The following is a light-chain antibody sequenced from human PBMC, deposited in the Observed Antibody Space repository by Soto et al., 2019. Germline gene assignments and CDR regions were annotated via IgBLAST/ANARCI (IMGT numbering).Light chain of an antibody. CDR3: QQYGSSPRT. CDR1: QTVSSTY. J-gene: IGKJ1*01. V-gene: IGKV3-20*01. CDR2: GAS. Sequence: EIVLTQSPGTLSLSPGGRATLSCRASQTVSSTYLAWYQHKSGQAPRLLIYGASSRATGIPDRFSGSGSGTDFTLTISRLEPEDFAVYYCQQYGSSPRTFGQGTKVDIK.